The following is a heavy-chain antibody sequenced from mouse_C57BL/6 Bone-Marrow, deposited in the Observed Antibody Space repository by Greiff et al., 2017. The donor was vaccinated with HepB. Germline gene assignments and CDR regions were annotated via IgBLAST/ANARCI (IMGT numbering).Heavy chain of an antibody. CDR3: DGYDGYFDV. Sequence: KPGQGLEWIGKIGPGSGSTYYNEKFKGKATLTADKSSSTAYMQLSSLTSEDSAVYFCDGYDGYFDVWGTGTTVTVSS. V-gene: IGHV1-77*01. J-gene: IGHJ1*03. D-gene: IGHD2-2*01. CDR2: IGPGSGST.